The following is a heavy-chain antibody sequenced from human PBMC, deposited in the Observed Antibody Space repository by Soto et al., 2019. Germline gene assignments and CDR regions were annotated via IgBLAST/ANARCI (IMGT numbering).Heavy chain of an antibody. CDR3: AKDQNIIVVPSATWLDR. D-gene: IGHD2-2*01. V-gene: IGHV3-21*04. Sequence: GGSLRLSCADSGFTFRSYTMTWVRQAPRMGLEWVSSISSSGSYVYYADSVKGRFTISRDNSKNTLYLQMNSLRAEETAVYYSAKDQNIIVVPSATWLDRWGQGTMVTFSS. CDR2: ISSSGSYV. J-gene: IGHJ5*02. CDR1: GFTFRSYT.